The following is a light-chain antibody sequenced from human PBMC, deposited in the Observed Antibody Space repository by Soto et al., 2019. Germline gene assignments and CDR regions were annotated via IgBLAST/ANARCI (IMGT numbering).Light chain of an antibody. Sequence: DIQMTQSPSTLSASVGDRVTITCRASQGIVRWLAWYQQKPGKAPKLLIYDASTLESGVPSRFSGSGAGTEFTLPISSMQPDDFAPSYCQHYYGFSRTFGQGTKVDIK. J-gene: IGKJ1*01. CDR2: DAS. V-gene: IGKV1-5*01. CDR3: QHYYGFSRT. CDR1: QGIVRW.